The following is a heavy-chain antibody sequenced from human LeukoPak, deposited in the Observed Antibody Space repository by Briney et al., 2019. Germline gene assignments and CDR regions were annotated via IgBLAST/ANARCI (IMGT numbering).Heavy chain of an antibody. J-gene: IGHJ6*02. CDR2: INHSGST. V-gene: IGHV4-34*01. Sequence: SETLCLTCAVYGGSFSGYYWSWIRQPPGKELEWIGEINHSGSTNYNPSLKSRVTISVDTSKNQFSLKLSSVTAADTAVYYCARGLPITGTTFYYYGMDVWGQGTTATVSS. D-gene: IGHD1-7*01. CDR1: GGSFSGYY. CDR3: ARGLPITGTTFYYYGMDV.